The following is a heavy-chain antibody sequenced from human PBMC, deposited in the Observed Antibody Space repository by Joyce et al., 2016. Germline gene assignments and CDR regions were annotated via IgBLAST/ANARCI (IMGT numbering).Heavy chain of an antibody. CDR3: AKGGSRQWLVPDY. V-gene: IGHV3-23*01. CDR2: VNGGGGNT. Sequence: EVQLLESGGGLVQPGGSLRLSCAASGFTFSSYAMSWVRQAPGKGLEWVSGVNGGGGNTYNADSVKGRFTISRDNSKNTLYLQMNSLRAEDTALYYCAKGGSRQWLVPDYWGQGTLVTVSS. J-gene: IGHJ4*02. D-gene: IGHD6-19*01. CDR1: GFTFSSYA.